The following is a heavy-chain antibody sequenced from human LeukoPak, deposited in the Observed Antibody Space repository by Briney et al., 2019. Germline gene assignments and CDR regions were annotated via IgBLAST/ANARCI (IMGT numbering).Heavy chain of an antibody. CDR1: GGSISSHY. V-gene: IGHV4-59*11. CDR3: AREDTMVRGAFDAFDI. Sequence: PSETLSLTCTVSGGSISSHYWSWIRQPPGKGLEWIGYIYYSGSTNYNPSLKNRVTISVDTSNNQFSLKLSSVTAADTAVYYCAREDTMVRGAFDAFDIWGQGTMVTVSS. CDR2: IYYSGST. J-gene: IGHJ3*02. D-gene: IGHD3-10*01.